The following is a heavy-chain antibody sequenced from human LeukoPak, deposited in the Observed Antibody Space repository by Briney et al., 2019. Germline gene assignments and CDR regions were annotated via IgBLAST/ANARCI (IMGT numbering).Heavy chain of an antibody. D-gene: IGHD3-22*01. CDR1: GFTFDDYA. J-gene: IGHJ4*02. CDR3: AKDIGRYYYDSSGSGY. CDR2: ISWNSGSI. V-gene: IGHV3-9*01. Sequence: GGSLRLSCAASGFTFDDYAMHWVRQAPGKGLEWVSGISWNSGSIGYADSVKGRFTISRDNAKNSLYLQMDSLRAEDTALYYCAKDIGRYYYDSSGSGYWGQGTLVTVSS.